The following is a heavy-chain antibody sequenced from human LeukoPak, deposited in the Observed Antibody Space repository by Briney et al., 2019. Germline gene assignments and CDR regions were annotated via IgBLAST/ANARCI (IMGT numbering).Heavy chain of an antibody. CDR2: ISYDGSNK. J-gene: IGHJ4*02. CDR3: ARGHYDILTGYYPFFDY. CDR1: GFTFSSYA. Sequence: GGSLRLSCAASGFTFSSYAMHWVRQAPGKGLEWVAVISYDGSNKYYADSVKGRFTISRDNSKNTLYLQMNSLRAEDTAVYYCARGHYDILTGYYPFFDYWGLGTLVTVSS. V-gene: IGHV3-30-3*01. D-gene: IGHD3-9*01.